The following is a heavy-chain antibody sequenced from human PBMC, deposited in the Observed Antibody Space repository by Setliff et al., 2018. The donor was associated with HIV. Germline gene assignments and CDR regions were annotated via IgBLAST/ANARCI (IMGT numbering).Heavy chain of an antibody. D-gene: IGHD2-15*01. CDR3: ARRRCSAASCPDNSWNWLDP. CDR1: GGSISSYY. Sequence: SETLSLTCTVSGGSISSYYWSWIRQPPGKGLEWIGYIYYSGSTNYNPSLKSRVTISVDTSKNQFSLKLRSVTAADTAMYYCARRRCSAASCPDNSWNWLDPWGQGTLVTVSS. CDR2: IYYSGST. J-gene: IGHJ5*02. V-gene: IGHV4-59*08.